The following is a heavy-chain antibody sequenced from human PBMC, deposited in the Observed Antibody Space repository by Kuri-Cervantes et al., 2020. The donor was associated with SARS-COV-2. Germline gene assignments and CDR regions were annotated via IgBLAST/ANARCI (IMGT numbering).Heavy chain of an antibody. V-gene: IGHV1-69*13. Sequence: SVKVSCKASGGTFSSYAISWVRQAPGQGLEWMGGIIPIFGTANYAQKFQGGVTITADESTSTAYMELSSLRSEDTAVYYCARDRVVPGDYYYYGMDVWGQGTTVTVSS. CDR1: GGTFSSYA. D-gene: IGHD2-15*01. J-gene: IGHJ6*02. CDR3: ARDRVVPGDYYYYGMDV. CDR2: IIPIFGTA.